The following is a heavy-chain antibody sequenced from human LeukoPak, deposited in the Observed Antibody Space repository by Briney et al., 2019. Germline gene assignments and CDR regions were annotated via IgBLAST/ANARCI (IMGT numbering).Heavy chain of an antibody. Sequence: SETLSLTCTVSGDSISSSSFYWGWIRQPPGKGLEWIGSIYYSGRTYYNPSLKSRVTISVDTSKNQFSLKLSSVTAADTAVYYCARARGVTYPYFDYWGQGTLVTVSS. J-gene: IGHJ4*02. CDR3: ARARGVTYPYFDY. V-gene: IGHV4-39*07. CDR1: GDSISSSSFY. D-gene: IGHD4-23*01. CDR2: IYYSGRT.